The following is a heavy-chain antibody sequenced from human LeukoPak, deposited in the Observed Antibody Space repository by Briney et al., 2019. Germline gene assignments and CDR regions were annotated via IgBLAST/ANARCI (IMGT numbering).Heavy chain of an antibody. Sequence: SGTLSLTCAVSGGSISSSNWWSWVRQPPGKGLEWIGEIYHSGSTNYNPSLKSRVTISVDKSKNQFSLKLSSVTAADTAVYYCARDEYYDILTGSDAFDIWGQGTMVTVSS. CDR3: ARDEYYDILTGSDAFDI. V-gene: IGHV4-4*02. CDR1: GGSISSSNW. CDR2: IYHSGST. J-gene: IGHJ3*02. D-gene: IGHD3-9*01.